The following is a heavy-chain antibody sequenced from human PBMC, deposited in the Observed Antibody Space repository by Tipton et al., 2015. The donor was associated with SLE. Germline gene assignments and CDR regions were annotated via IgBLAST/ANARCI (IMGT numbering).Heavy chain of an antibody. CDR1: GGSISSYY. Sequence: LRLSCTVSGGSISSYYWSWIRQPPGKGLEWIGYIYYSGSTNYNPSLKSRVTISVDTSKNQFSLKLSSVTAADTAVYYCARESTEYFDLWGRGTLVTVSS. V-gene: IGHV4-59*01. J-gene: IGHJ2*01. D-gene: IGHD1-1*01. CDR3: ARESTEYFDL. CDR2: IYYSGST.